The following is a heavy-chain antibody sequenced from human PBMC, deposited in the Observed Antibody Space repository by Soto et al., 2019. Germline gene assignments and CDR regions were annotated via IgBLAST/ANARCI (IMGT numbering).Heavy chain of an antibody. CDR3: ARGGRTGGLDV. D-gene: IGHD3-16*01. CDR2: TSYDGSDK. Sequence: QVQLVESGGGVVQPGTSLRVSCVGSGFTFRSYVIHWVRQAPGKGLEWVALTSYDGSDKYYGDSVRGRFTISRDNSRNTGDLQMDSLRLEDTALYYRARGGRTGGLDVWGQGTLVSVSS. V-gene: IGHV3-30*19. J-gene: IGHJ1*01. CDR1: GFTFRSYV.